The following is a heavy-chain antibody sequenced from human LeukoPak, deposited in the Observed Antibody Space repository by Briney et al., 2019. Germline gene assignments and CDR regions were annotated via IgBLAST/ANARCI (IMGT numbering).Heavy chain of an antibody. CDR1: GGSFSGNY. CDR3: AREWLRLFPHWFDP. Sequence: SETLSLTCAVYGGSFSGNYWSWSRQPPGKGLEWIGEINHSGSTNYNPSLKSRVTISVDTSKNQFSLKLSSVTAADTAVYYCAREWLRLFPHWFDPWGQGTLVTVSS. D-gene: IGHD5-12*01. CDR2: INHSGST. V-gene: IGHV4-34*01. J-gene: IGHJ5*02.